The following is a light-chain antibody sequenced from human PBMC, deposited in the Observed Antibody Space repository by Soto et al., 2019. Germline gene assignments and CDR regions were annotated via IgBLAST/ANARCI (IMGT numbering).Light chain of an antibody. J-gene: IGLJ3*02. V-gene: IGLV3-21*02. CDR3: LVWDSSSDHWV. CDR2: HDS. CDR1: NVGTKI. Sequence: SYELTQPPSVSVAPGQTADITCGGSNVGTKILHWYQQRPGLAPVLVVSHDSDRPSEIRERFSGSKSGNTATLTISRVEAGDEAEYYCLVWDSSSDHWVFGGGTKVTVL.